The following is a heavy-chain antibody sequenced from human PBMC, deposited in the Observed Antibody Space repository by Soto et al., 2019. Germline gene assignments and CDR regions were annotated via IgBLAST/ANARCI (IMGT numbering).Heavy chain of an antibody. CDR3: ARDAGAYNWNDVGY. D-gene: IGHD1-20*01. J-gene: IGHJ4*02. V-gene: IGHV1-2*02. CDR2: INPNSGGT. CDR1: GYTFLGYY. Sequence: ASVNVSCKASGYTFLGYYMNWLRQAPGQGLEWMGWINPNSGGTNYAQKFQGRVTMTRDTSISTAYIELISLRSDDTAVYYCARDAGAYNWNDVGYWGQGTLVTVSS.